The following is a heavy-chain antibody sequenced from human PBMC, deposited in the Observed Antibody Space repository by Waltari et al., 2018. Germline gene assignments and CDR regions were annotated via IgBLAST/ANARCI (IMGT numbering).Heavy chain of an antibody. D-gene: IGHD2-21*02. CDR2: ISHSGTT. J-gene: IGHJ3*02. Sequence: QVQLQQWGAGLLKPSETLSLTCAVYGGSFSGYYWSWIRQPPGKGLEWSGDISHSGTTTSNPSLKSRVTISLDTSKNQFSLKLSSVTAADTAVYYCARQEIIVEVTGDGFDIWGQGTMVTVSS. CDR3: ARQEIIVEVTGDGFDI. CDR1: GGSFSGYY. V-gene: IGHV4-34*01.